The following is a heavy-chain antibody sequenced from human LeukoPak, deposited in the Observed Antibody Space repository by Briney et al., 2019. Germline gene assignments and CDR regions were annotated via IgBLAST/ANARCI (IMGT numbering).Heavy chain of an antibody. CDR2: INHSGSA. CDR3: ARGQGTVTTH. D-gene: IGHD4-17*01. CDR1: GGSFSGYY. V-gene: IGHV4-34*01. J-gene: IGHJ4*02. Sequence: PSETLSLTCAVSGGSFSGYYWTWTRQPPGKGLEWIGEINHSGSANYNPSLKSRVTISLDTSKNQFSLKVSSVTAADTAVYYCARGQGTVTTHWGQGTLVTVST.